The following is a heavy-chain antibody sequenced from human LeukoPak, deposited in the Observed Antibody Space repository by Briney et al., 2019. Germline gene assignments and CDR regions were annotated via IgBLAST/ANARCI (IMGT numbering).Heavy chain of an antibody. CDR1: GGTFSSYA. V-gene: IGHV1-69*13. Sequence: SVKVSCKASGGTFSSYAISWVRRAPGQGLEWMGGIIPIFGTANYAQKFQGRVTITADESTSTAYMELSSLRAEDTAVYYCARTLRYCSSTSCYANAIDYWGQGTLVTVSS. CDR2: IIPIFGTA. CDR3: ARTLRYCSSTSCYANAIDY. J-gene: IGHJ4*02. D-gene: IGHD2-2*01.